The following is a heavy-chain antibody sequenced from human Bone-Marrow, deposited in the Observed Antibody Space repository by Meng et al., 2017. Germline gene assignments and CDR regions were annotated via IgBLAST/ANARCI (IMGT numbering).Heavy chain of an antibody. J-gene: IGHJ5*02. CDR3: ARDVGYYDFWSGSS. CDR1: GSTFSSYW. Sequence: GGSLRLSCAASGSTFSSYWMSWVRQAPGKGLEWVANIKQDGSEKYYVDSVKGRFTISRDNAKNSLYLQMNSLRAEDTAVYYCARDVGYYDFWSGSSWGQGTLVTVSS. D-gene: IGHD3-3*01. CDR2: IKQDGSEK. V-gene: IGHV3-7*01.